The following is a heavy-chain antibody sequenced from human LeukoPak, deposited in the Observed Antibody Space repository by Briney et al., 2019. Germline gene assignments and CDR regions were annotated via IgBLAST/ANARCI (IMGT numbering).Heavy chain of an antibody. Sequence: GGSLRLSCAASGFTFSSYAMSWVRYAPGKGLEWVSGIRDTGSSTYYADSAKGRFTISRDNPKNTLYLQMNSLRDGDTAIYYCTRESIYCSSSSCYSPYGLGVWGQGTTVTVSS. CDR1: GFTFSSYA. D-gene: IGHD2-2*02. V-gene: IGHV3-23*01. CDR3: TRESIYCSSSSCYSPYGLGV. J-gene: IGHJ6*02. CDR2: IRDTGSST.